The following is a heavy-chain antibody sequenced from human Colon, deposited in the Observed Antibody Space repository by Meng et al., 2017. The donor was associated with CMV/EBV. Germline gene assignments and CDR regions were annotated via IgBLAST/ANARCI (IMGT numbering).Heavy chain of an antibody. CDR1: GFTFSGDW. CDR3: TTDRYGGAYDI. Sequence: GESLKISCVASGFTFSGDWMAWVRQAPGKGLEWLTNIKQDGSVRNYADSVTGRFTVSRDNAKNSLYLQMSSLRAEDTAIYYCTTDRYGGAYDIWGQGTMVTVSS. CDR2: IKQDGSVR. J-gene: IGHJ3*02. D-gene: IGHD3-9*01. V-gene: IGHV3-7*01.